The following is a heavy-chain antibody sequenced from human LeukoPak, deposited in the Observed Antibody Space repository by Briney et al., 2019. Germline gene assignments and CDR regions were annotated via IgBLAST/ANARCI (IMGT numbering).Heavy chain of an antibody. D-gene: IGHD6-19*01. CDR1: GFTFSNYN. Sequence: GGSLRLSCAASGFTFSNYNLNWVRQAPGKGLEWLSYISRSGSGIYYADSVKGRFTISRDNAKNSLYLQMNSLRAEDTAVYYCARPSNEGQWLVGQGVDYWGQGTLVTVSS. CDR3: ARPSNEGQWLVGQGVDY. J-gene: IGHJ4*02. V-gene: IGHV3-48*01. CDR2: ISRSGSGI.